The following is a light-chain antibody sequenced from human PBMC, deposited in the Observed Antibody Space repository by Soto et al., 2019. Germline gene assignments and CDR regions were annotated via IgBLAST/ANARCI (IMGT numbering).Light chain of an antibody. Sequence: DIQRTQCPPSLGAAGGDRFTITCRASQSISTYLNWYQHKPGKAPKLVIYAASTLQSGVPSRFSGSGSGTDFTLTISCLQSEDFATYYCQQYYSYPYTFGQGTRLEIK. CDR3: QQYYSYPYT. J-gene: IGKJ5*01. V-gene: IGKV1-39*01. CDR1: QSISTY. CDR2: AAS.